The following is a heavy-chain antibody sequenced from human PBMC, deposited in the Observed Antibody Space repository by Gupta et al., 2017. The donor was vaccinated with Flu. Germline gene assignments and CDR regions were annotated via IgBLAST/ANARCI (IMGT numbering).Heavy chain of an antibody. D-gene: IGHD2/OR15-2a*01. V-gene: IGHV4-39*01. CDR2: VGYSGNT. CDR3: ARRITYGKTFDY. Sequence: QLQLQESGPGLVTPSETLSLICTVPGGSISDTSYYWGWIRQPPGKGLEWIGNVGYSGNTFYNPSLKSRVTISVDTSKNQFSLKLSSVTAADTAVYYCARRITYGKTFDYWGQGSLVTVSS. CDR1: GGSISDTSYY. J-gene: IGHJ4*02.